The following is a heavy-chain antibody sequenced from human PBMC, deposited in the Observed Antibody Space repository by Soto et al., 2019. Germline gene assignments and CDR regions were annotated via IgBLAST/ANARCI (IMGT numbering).Heavy chain of an antibody. CDR3: AKDPPAPFQH. CDR1: GFTFSSYA. CDR2: ISGGGGST. V-gene: IGHV3-23*01. J-gene: IGHJ1*01. Sequence: GGSLRLSCAASGFTFSSYAMSWVRQAPGKGLEWVSNISGGGGSTDYADSVKGRFTISRDNSKNTLYLQMHSLRAEDTAVYYCAKDPPAPFQHWGQGTLVTVSS.